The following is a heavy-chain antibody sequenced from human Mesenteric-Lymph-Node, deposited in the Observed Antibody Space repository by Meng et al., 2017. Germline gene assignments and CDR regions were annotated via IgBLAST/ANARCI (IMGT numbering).Heavy chain of an antibody. CDR2: IIPILGIA. D-gene: IGHD2-15*01. V-gene: IGHV1-69*02. J-gene: IGHJ6*02. CDR3: ARVLVVVAAIPGYYYYGMDV. CDR1: GGTFSSYT. Sequence: SVKVSCKASGGTFSSYTISWVRQAPGQGLEWMGRIIPILGIANYAQKFQGRVTITADESTSTAYMELSSLRSEDTAVYYCARVLVVVAAIPGYYYYGMDVWGQGTTVTVSS.